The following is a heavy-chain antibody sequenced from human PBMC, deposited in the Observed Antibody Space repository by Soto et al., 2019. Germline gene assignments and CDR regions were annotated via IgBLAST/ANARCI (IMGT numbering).Heavy chain of an antibody. Sequence: GESLKISCKGSGYSFTNYWIGWVRQMPGEGLEWMGLIYPGDSDTRYSPSFQGQVTISADKSISTAYLQWSSLKASDTAMYYCARLPTYYDFWSGLDYYGMDVWGQGTTVTVSS. CDR3: ARLPTYYDFWSGLDYYGMDV. V-gene: IGHV5-51*01. D-gene: IGHD3-3*01. CDR1: GYSFTNYW. J-gene: IGHJ6*02. CDR2: IYPGDSDT.